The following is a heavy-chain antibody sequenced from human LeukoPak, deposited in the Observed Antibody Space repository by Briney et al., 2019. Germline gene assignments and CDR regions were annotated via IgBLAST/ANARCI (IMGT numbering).Heavy chain of an antibody. CDR2: IGGGGVTT. CDR3: ARIRSVNQDAFDI. CDR1: GFTFNNYA. J-gene: IGHJ3*02. Sequence: GGSLRLSCAASGFTFNNYAMNWVRQAPGKGLEWVSSIGGGGVTTIYAESVQGRFTVSRDNSKKTVYLQMNSLTAEDTAIYYCARIRSVNQDAFDIWGQGTMVTVSS. D-gene: IGHD4-17*01. V-gene: IGHV3-23*01.